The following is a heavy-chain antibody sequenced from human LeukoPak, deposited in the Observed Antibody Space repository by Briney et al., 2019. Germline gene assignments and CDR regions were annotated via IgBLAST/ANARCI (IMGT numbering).Heavy chain of an antibody. D-gene: IGHD3-10*01. V-gene: IGHV4-34*01. J-gene: IGHJ4*02. CDR3: ARGILRGLGSYYLPKIFDY. CDR2: INHSGST. Sequence: SETLSLTCAVYGGSFSGYYWSWIRQPPGKGLEWIGEINHSGSTNYNPSLKSRVTISVDTSKNQFSLKLSSVTAADTAVYYCARGILRGLGSYYLPKIFDYWGQGTLVTVSS. CDR1: GGSFSGYY.